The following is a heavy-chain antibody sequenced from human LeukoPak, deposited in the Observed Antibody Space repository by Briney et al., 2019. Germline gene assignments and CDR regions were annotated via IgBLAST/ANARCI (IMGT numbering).Heavy chain of an antibody. Sequence: GGSLRLSCAASGFTFSSYAMHWVRQAPGKGLEWVAVISYDGSNKYYADSVKGRFTISRDNSKNTLYLQMNSLRAEDTAVYYCGRDRRRGWQNVAFNIGGQGKRFPV. CDR3: GRDRRRGWQNVAFNI. V-gene: IGHV3-30*04. D-gene: IGHD6-19*01. J-gene: IGHJ3*02. CDR1: GFTFSSYA. CDR2: ISYDGSNK.